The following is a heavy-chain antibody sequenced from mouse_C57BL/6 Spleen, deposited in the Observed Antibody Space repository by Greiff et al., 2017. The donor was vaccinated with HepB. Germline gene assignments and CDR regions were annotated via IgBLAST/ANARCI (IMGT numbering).Heavy chain of an antibody. CDR3: VRHRVVSYAMDY. Sequence: EVKVVESGGGLVQPKGSLKLSCAASGFSFNTYAMNWVRQAPGKGLEWVARIRSKSNNYATYYADSVKARFTISRDDSESMLYLQMNNLKTEDTAMYYCVRHRVVSYAMDYWGQGTSVTVSS. J-gene: IGHJ4*01. V-gene: IGHV10-1*01. CDR2: IRSKSNNYAT. CDR1: GFSFNTYA. D-gene: IGHD1-1*01.